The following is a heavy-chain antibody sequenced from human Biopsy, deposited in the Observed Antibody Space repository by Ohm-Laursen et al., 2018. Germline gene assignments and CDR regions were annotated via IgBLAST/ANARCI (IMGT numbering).Heavy chain of an antibody. CDR3: ARWDY. J-gene: IGHJ4*02. V-gene: IGHV3-21*01. CDR1: GFTFSSYS. CDR2: ISTSSTYI. Sequence: GSLRLSCSASGFTFSSYSMNWVRQAPGKGLEWVSSISTSSTYIYYADSVKGRFSISRDNPKNSLYLQMNSLRVEDTAVYYCARWDYWGQGTLVTVSS.